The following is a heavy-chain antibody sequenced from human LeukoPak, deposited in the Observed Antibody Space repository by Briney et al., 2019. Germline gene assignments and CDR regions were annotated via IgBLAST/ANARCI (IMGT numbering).Heavy chain of an antibody. CDR1: GGSISSYY. D-gene: IGHD2-2*01. J-gene: IGHJ3*02. Sequence: PSETLSLTCTVSGGSISSYYSSWIRQPPGKGLEWIGYIYYSGNTNYNPSLKSRVTISVDTSKNQFSLGLSSVTAADTAVYYCASARDCGSTSCFNDIWGQGTMVTVSS. CDR3: ASARDCGSTSCFNDI. CDR2: IYYSGNT. V-gene: IGHV4-59*12.